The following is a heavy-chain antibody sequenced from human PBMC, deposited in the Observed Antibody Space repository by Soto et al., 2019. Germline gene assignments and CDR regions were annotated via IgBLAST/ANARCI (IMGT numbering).Heavy chain of an antibody. CDR3: TRDGWYSKPYRYSMDV. D-gene: IGHD6-19*01. CDR2: INPSGGST. Sequence: QVQLVQSGAEVKKPGASVKVSCKASGYTFTNYYIHWVRQAPGQGLEWMGMINPSGGSTTYAQKFPGRVTMTRDTSTSTVFMELSSLRSEDTAVYYCTRDGWYSKPYRYSMDVWGRGTTVTVSS. J-gene: IGHJ6*03. V-gene: IGHV1-46*03. CDR1: GYTFTNYY.